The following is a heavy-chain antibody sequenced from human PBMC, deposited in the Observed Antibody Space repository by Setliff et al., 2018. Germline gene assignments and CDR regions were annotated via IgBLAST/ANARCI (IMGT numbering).Heavy chain of an antibody. CDR2: ISGTDSNT. Sequence: GGSLRLSCAASGFTFNNYAMNWVRQAPGKGLEWVSTISGTDSNTDYADSVKGRFTISRDNSINTVFLQMDSLRAEDTAVYYCARDGVFYAMDFWGQGTTVTVSS. V-gene: IGHV3-23*01. J-gene: IGHJ6*02. CDR1: GFTFNNYA. CDR3: ARDGVFYAMDF. D-gene: IGHD3-10*01.